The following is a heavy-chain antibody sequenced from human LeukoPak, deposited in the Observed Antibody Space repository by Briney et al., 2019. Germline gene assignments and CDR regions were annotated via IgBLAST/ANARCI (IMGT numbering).Heavy chain of an antibody. D-gene: IGHD3-10*01. CDR3: ARDRYGSGSYYKSWFDP. CDR2: IYTSGST. CDR1: GSSISSYY. J-gene: IGHJ5*02. Sequence: SETLSLTCPVSGSSISSYYWSWIRQPAGKGLEWIGRIYTSGSTNYNPSLKSRVTMSVDTSKNQFSLKLTSVTAADTAVYYCARDRYGSGSYYKSWFDPWGQGTLVTVSS. V-gene: IGHV4-4*07.